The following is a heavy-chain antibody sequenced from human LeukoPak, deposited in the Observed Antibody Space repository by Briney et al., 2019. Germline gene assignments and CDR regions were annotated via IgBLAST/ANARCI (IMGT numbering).Heavy chain of an antibody. CDR3: ARDWNILTGYRAVSI. CDR2: IYYSGST. J-gene: IGHJ3*02. Sequence: SETLSLTCTVSGGSISSSSYYWGWIRQPPGKGLEWIGSIYYSGSTYYNPSPKSRVTISVDTSKNQFSLKLSSVTAADTAVYYCARDWNILTGYRAVSIWGQGTMVTVSS. D-gene: IGHD3-9*01. V-gene: IGHV4-39*07. CDR1: GGSISSSSYY.